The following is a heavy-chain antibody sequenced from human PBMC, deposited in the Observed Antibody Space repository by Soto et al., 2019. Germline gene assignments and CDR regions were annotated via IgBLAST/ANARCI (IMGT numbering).Heavy chain of an antibody. J-gene: IGHJ5*02. CDR2: INHSGST. Sequence: SETLSLTCAVYGGSFSGYYWSWIRQPPGKGLEWIGEINHSGSTNYNPSLKSRVTISVDTSKNQFSLKLSSVTAADTAVYYCARGQRDGSRYRSSTSCSNNWFDPWGQGTLVTVSS. CDR1: GGSFSGYY. D-gene: IGHD2-2*01. V-gene: IGHV4-34*01. CDR3: ARGQRDGSRYRSSTSCSNNWFDP.